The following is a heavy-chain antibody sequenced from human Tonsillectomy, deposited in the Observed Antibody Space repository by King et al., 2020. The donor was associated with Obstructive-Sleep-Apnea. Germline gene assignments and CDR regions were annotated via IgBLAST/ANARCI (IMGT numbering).Heavy chain of an antibody. J-gene: IGHJ4*02. CDR3: ARIWSPGWGFDY. Sequence: QLQESGPRLVKPSETLSLTCTVSGDSISGRYWSWIRQAAGEGLEWIGRIYADGSTDYNPSLRSRVTLSVDTSENHFSLKLTSMTAADTAVYYCARIWSPGWGFDYGGQGTLVIVSA. CDR1: GDSISGRY. D-gene: IGHD3-3*01. V-gene: IGHV4-4*07. CDR2: IYADGST.